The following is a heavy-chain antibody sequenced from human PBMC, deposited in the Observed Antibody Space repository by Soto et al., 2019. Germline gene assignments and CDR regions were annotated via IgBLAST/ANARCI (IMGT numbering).Heavy chain of an antibody. CDR2: INHSGST. CDR1: GAPITWGGYY. CDR3: ARGLGGRWLPNRAFDY. Sequence: PSETLSLTCAISGAPITWGGYYWSWIRQPPGKGLEWIGEINHSGSTNYNPSLKSRVTISVDTSKNQFSLKLSSVTAADTAVYYCARGLGGRWLPNRAFDYWGQGTLVTVSS. V-gene: IGHV4-34*01. D-gene: IGHD5-12*01. J-gene: IGHJ4*02.